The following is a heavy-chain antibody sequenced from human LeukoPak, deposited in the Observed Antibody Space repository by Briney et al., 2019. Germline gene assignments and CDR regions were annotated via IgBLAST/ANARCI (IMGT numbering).Heavy chain of an antibody. CDR2: IIGSGGST. Sequence: GGSLRLSCAASGSTFSNYGRSWVRQAPGKGREWVSAIIGSGGSTYYADSVKGRFTISREKSQNPLYLQINSLRAEDTAIYYCATGMDNYDGSGYYSYFQHWGQGTLVTVSS. CDR3: ATGMDNYDGSGYYSYFQH. D-gene: IGHD3-22*01. CDR1: GSTFSNYG. V-gene: IGHV3-23*01. J-gene: IGHJ1*01.